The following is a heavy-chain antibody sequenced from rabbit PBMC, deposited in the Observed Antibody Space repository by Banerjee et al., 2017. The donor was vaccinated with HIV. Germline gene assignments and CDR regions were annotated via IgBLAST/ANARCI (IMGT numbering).Heavy chain of an antibody. CDR3: ARKWWPISQTRFDL. D-gene: IGHD4-1*01. J-gene: IGHJ3*01. CDR1: GFSFSSYYY. Sequence: QSLEESGGDLVKPGASLTLTCTGSGFSFSSYYYMCWVRQAPGKGLEWIACTYADDSGGTDYANWAKGRFTGSKTSSTTVTLQMTSLTAADTATYFCARKWWPISQTRFDLWGQGTLVTVS. V-gene: IGHV1S40*01. CDR2: TYADDSGGT.